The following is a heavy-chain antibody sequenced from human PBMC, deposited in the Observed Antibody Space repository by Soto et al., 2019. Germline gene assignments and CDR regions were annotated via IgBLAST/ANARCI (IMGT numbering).Heavy chain of an antibody. CDR2: ISGSGRNT. V-gene: IGHV3-23*01. CDR1: GFTFSNYA. Sequence: EVQMLESGGGLVHPGGSLRLSRAASGFTFSNYAMNWVRQAPGTGLAWVSSISGSGRNTNYADSVKGRHTSSRDSTKDTLYVPRHSLSVEDTGVYHSAKDLNGSGRVTSYYHYGMGVRGQGTRVTVSS. J-gene: IGHJ6*02. D-gene: IGHD3-10*01. CDR3: AKDLNGSGRVTSYYHYGMGV.